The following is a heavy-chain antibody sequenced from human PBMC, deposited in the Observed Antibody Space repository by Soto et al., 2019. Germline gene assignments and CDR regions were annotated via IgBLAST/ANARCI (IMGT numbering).Heavy chain of an antibody. V-gene: IGHV3-9*01. J-gene: IGHJ3*02. D-gene: IGHD6-19*01. CDR1: GFTFDDYA. CDR2: ISWNSGSI. CDR3: AKVEQWLVQSDAFDI. Sequence: GGSLRLSCAASGFTFDDYAMHWVRQAPGKGLEWVSGISWNSGSIGYADSVKGRFTISRDNAKNSLYLQMNSLRAEDTALYYCAKVEQWLVQSDAFDIWGQGTMVTVSS.